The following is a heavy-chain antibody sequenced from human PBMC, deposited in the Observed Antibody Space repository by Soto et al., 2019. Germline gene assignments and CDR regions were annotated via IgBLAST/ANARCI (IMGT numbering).Heavy chain of an antibody. Sequence: PSETLSLTCTVSGGSISSNSYYWDWIRQPPGKGLEWIGSLFYSGATYHNPSLQSRVTISVDTSKNQFSLHLSSVTAADTAVYYCARQLGYSSSPGYYYGMDVWGQGTTVTVSS. CDR2: LFYSGAT. CDR1: GGSISSNSYY. V-gene: IGHV4-39*01. D-gene: IGHD6-13*01. CDR3: ARQLGYSSSPGYYYGMDV. J-gene: IGHJ6*02.